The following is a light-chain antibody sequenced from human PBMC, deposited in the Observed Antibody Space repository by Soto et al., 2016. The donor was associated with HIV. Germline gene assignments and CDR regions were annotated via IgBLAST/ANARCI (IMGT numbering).Light chain of an antibody. J-gene: IGKJ5*01. V-gene: IGKV1-12*01. CDR2: AAS. CDR3: QQANSFPPT. CDR1: QGINSW. Sequence: DIQMTQSPSSVSASVGDRVTITCRASQGINSWLAWYQQKPGKAPKLLIYAASSLQSGVPSRFSGSGSGTDFTLTISSLQPEDFATYYCQQANSFPPTFGQGDTDWRLN.